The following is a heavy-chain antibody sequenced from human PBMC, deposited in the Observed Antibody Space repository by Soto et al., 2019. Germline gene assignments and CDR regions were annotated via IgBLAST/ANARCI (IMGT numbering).Heavy chain of an antibody. CDR3: ARGRRQQLVRSQYNWFDP. D-gene: IGHD6-13*01. J-gene: IGHJ5*02. CDR1: GGSFSDYY. V-gene: IGHV4-34*01. Sequence: SETLSVTCAVYGGSFSDYYLSWIRQHPGKGLEWIGEINHSGSTNYNPSFKSRVTISVDTSKNQFPLKLSSVTAADTAVYYCARGRRQQLVRSQYNWFDPWGQGTLVTVSS. CDR2: INHSGST.